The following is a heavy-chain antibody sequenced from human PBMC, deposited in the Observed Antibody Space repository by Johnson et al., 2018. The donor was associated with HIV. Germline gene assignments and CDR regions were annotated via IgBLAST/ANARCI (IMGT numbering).Heavy chain of an antibody. Sequence: QVQLVESGGGVVQPGRSLRLSCAASGFTFSSYAMHWVRQAPGKGLEWVAVISYDGSNKYYADSVKARFTSSRDNARNTLYLQMNSLGVEDTAVYYCARRIVVAARGYWAADIWGHGTLVTVSS. V-gene: IGHV3-30*04. CDR3: ARRIVVAARGYWAADI. CDR1: GFTFSSYA. CDR2: ISYDGSNK. D-gene: IGHD2-15*01. J-gene: IGHJ3*02.